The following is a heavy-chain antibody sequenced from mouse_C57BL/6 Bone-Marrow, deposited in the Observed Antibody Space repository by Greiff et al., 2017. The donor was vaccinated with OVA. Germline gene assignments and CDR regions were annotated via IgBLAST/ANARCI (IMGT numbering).Heavy chain of an antibody. J-gene: IGHJ1*03. CDR2: IDPNSGGT. Sequence: QVQLQQPGAELVKPGASVKLSCKASGYTFTSYWMHWVKQRPGRGLEWIGRIDPNSGGTKYNEKFKSKATLTVDKPSSTAYMQLRRLTSEDSAFYYCARRDYYGSSYGYFDVWGTGTTVTVSS. CDR3: ARRDYYGSSYGYFDV. CDR1: GYTFTSYW. D-gene: IGHD1-1*01. V-gene: IGHV1-72*01.